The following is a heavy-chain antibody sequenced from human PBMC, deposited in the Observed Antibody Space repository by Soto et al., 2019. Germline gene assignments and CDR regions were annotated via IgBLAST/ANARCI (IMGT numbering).Heavy chain of an antibody. CDR3: ARDGGTWFDP. Sequence: TXXSLRLSCAASGLTFSNYAMPWVRQAPGMGLEWVSSISGSGGSTYYADSVKGRFTISRDNSKNTLYLQMNSLRAEDTAVYYCARDGGTWFDPWGQGTLVTVSS. CDR1: GLTFSNYA. D-gene: IGHD3-16*01. V-gene: IGHV3-23*01. J-gene: IGHJ5*02. CDR2: ISGSGGST.